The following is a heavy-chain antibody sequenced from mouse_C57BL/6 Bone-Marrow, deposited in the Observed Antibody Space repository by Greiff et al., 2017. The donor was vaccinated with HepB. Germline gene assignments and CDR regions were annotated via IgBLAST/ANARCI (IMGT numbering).Heavy chain of an antibody. CDR1: GYSFTDYN. CDR2: INPNYGTT. Sequence: EVQLQHSGPELVKPGASVKISCKASGYSFTDYNMNWVKQSNGKSLEWIGVINPNYGTTSYNQKFKGKATLTVDQSSSTAYMQLNSLTSEDSAVYYCARSFYYGSFYAMDYWGQGTSVTVSS. V-gene: IGHV1-39*01. D-gene: IGHD1-1*01. J-gene: IGHJ4*01. CDR3: ARSFYYGSFYAMDY.